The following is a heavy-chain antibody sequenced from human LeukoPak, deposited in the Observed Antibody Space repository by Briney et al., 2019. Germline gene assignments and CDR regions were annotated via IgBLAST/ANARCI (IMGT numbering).Heavy chain of an antibody. V-gene: IGHV3-49*03. CDR2: ISGGTT. J-gene: IGHJ4*02. CDR1: GFTFGDYL. Sequence: GGSLRLSCTASGFTFGDYLMSWFRQAPGKELEWIGFISGGTTEYAASVKGRFTISRDDSTSIAYLQMNSLTTEDTAVYYCSRGSGWLSVYWGQGTLVTVSS. D-gene: IGHD6-19*01. CDR3: SRGSGWLSVY.